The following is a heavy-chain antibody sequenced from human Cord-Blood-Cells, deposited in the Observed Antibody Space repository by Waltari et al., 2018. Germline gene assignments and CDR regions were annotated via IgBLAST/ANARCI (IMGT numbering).Heavy chain of an antibody. CDR3: AAGRAAAGTRWFDP. J-gene: IGHJ5*02. V-gene: IGHV4-39*01. D-gene: IGHD6-13*01. Sequence: QLQLQESGPGLVKPSETLSLTCTVSGGSISSSSYYWGWIRQPPGKGLEWIGSIYYSGVTYYTPSLKSRVTISVDTSKNQFALKLSSVTAADTAGYYCAAGRAAAGTRWFDPWGQGTLVTVSS. CDR2: IYYSGVT. CDR1: GGSISSSSYY.